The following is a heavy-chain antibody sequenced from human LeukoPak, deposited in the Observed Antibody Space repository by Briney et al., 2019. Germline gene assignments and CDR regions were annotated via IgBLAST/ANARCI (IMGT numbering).Heavy chain of an antibody. CDR1: GYSISSGYY. V-gene: IGHV4-38-2*02. Sequence: SETLSLTCTVSGYSISSGYYWGWIRQPPGKGLEWMGIVYHSGSTYYNPSLKSRVTISIDTSKNQFSLKLTSVTAADTAVYYCARAGGSGDYQPYYFDYWGQGTLVTVSS. CDR2: VYHSGST. J-gene: IGHJ4*02. D-gene: IGHD3-10*01. CDR3: ARAGGSGDYQPYYFDY.